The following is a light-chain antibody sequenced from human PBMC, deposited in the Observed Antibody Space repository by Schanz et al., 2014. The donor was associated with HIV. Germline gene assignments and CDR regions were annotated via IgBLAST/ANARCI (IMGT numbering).Light chain of an antibody. Sequence: QSALTQPASVSGSPGQSITISCTGTSSDIGGYDVVSWYQQHPDKAPKLIIYDVTTRPSGISYRFSGSKSGNTASLTISGLQAEDEADYYCSSYTTISTPNYVFGTGTKLTVL. J-gene: IGLJ1*01. CDR3: SSYTTISTPNYV. CDR2: DVT. V-gene: IGLV2-14*03. CDR1: SSDIGGYDV.